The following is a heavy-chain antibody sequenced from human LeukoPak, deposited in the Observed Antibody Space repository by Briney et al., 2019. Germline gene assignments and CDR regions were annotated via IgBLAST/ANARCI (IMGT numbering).Heavy chain of an antibody. CDR1: GFTFSSNY. Sequence: GGSLRLSCAAAGFTFSSNYMSWVRQAPGKGLEGVSVIYSGGSTYYADSVKGRFTISRDNSKNTLYLQMNSLRAEDTAVYYCARYSSSGYWFDPWGQGTLVTVSS. D-gene: IGHD6-6*01. CDR3: ARYSSSGYWFDP. V-gene: IGHV3-66*02. CDR2: IYSGGST. J-gene: IGHJ5*02.